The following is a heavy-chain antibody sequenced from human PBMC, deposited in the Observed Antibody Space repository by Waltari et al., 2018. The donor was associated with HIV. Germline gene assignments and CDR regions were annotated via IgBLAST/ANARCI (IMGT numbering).Heavy chain of an antibody. CDR2: ISSSSSYI. CDR3: ARDRGVGSYDAFDI. J-gene: IGHJ3*02. V-gene: IGHV3-21*01. D-gene: IGHD1-26*01. Sequence: EVQLVESGGGLVKPGGSLRLSCAASGFTFSSYSMHWVRQAPGKGLEWVSSISSSSSYIYYADSVKGRFTISRDNAKNSLYLQMNSLRAEDTAVYYCARDRGVGSYDAFDIWGQGTMVTVSS. CDR1: GFTFSSYS.